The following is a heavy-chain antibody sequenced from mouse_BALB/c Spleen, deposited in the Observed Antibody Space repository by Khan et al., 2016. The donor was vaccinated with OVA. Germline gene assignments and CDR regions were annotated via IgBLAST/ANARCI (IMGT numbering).Heavy chain of an antibody. J-gene: IGHJ2*01. Sequence: EVELVESGGGLVKPGGSLKLSCAASGFAFSSYSMSWVRQTPEKRLEWVATSTSGGSYTYYPDSVKGRFTISRDNAKNTLYLQMSSLKTEDTAMYYCTRDRNYYGSSFYFDYWGQGTTLTVSS. CDR2: STSGGSYT. V-gene: IGHV5-6-4*01. CDR3: TRDRNYYGSSFYFDY. D-gene: IGHD1-1*01. CDR1: GFAFSSYS.